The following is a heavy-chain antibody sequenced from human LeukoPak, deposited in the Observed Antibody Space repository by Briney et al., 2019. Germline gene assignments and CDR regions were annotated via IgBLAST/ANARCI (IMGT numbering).Heavy chain of an antibody. CDR2: IYTSGST. V-gene: IGHV4-4*07. D-gene: IGHD6-19*01. CDR1: GGSISSYY. J-gene: IGHJ6*03. Sequence: PSETLSLTCTVSGGSISSYYWGWIRQPAGKGLEWIGRIYTSGSTNYNPSLKSRVTMSVDTSKNQFSLKLSSVTAADTAVYYCARDTTSVAGYYYYMDVWGKGTTVTVSS. CDR3: ARDTTSVAGYYYYMDV.